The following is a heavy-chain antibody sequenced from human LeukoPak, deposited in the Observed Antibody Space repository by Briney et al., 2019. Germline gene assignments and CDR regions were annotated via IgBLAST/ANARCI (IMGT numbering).Heavy chain of an antibody. CDR1: RLTFEDYA. J-gene: IGHJ5*01. Sequence: GGCLRLSCASSRLTFEDYAMHCVSPAPGKGLEWGTIISNDGSSKYDADSVKGRITISRDNSKNTLYLQMNSLRVEDTALYSCAREHSSSCPDSWGQGTLVTASS. V-gene: IGHV3-30*04. CDR2: ISNDGSSK. CDR3: AREHSSSCPDS. D-gene: IGHD6-13*01.